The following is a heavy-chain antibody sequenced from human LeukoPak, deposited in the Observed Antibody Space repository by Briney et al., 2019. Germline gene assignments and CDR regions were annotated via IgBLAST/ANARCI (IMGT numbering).Heavy chain of an antibody. Sequence: GGSLRLSCAASGFTFSDYNMNWVRQAPGKGLEWVSSISGYSDYLYYADSLKGRFTVSRDNAENSLFLQMNSLRSEDTAVYYCVRDRMTRGDAFDLWGQGTMVTVSS. CDR3: VRDRMTRGDAFDL. CDR1: GFTFSDYN. J-gene: IGHJ3*01. V-gene: IGHV3-21*01. CDR2: ISGYSDYL.